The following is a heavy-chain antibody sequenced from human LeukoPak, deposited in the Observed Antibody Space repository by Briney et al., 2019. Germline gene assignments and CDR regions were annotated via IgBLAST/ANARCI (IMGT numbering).Heavy chain of an antibody. V-gene: IGHV3-72*01. CDR1: GGSFSGYY. D-gene: IGHD1/OR15-1a*01. CDR3: TRCSTGTRLYYFDY. J-gene: IGHJ4*02. CDR2: SRNKANSYTT. Sequence: LSLTCAVYGGSFSGYYWSWLRQPPGKGLEWVGRSRNKANSYTTEYTASVKGRFTISRDESKNLLYLQMNSLKTEDTAVYYCTRCSTGTRLYYFDYWGQGTLVTVSS.